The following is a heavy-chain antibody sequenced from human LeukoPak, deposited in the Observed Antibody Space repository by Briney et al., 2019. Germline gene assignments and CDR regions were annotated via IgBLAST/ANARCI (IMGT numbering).Heavy chain of an antibody. Sequence: SQTLSLTCTVSAGSISSGDYYWSWIRQPPGKGLEWIGYIYYSASTYYNPSLKSRVTISADTSKNQFSLKVSSVTAADTAVYYCARRTNWFDPWGQGTLVTVSS. J-gene: IGHJ5*02. CDR2: IYYSAST. D-gene: IGHD1-1*01. CDR3: ARRTNWFDP. CDR1: AGSISSGDYY. V-gene: IGHV4-30-4*01.